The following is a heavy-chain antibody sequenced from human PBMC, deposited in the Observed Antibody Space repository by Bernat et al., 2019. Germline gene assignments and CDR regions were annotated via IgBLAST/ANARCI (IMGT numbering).Heavy chain of an antibody. CDR2: INPGAGST. D-gene: IGHD2-8*01. V-gene: IGHV1-46*03. CDR1: GFTFTDYY. CDR3: ARGPIQVWPRHGDA. Sequence: QVQLVQSGAEVKKPGASVKVSCKASGFTFTDYYMHWVRQAPGQGLEWMGIINPGAGSTTYAQKFQGRITMTRDTSTSTVYMELSSLTSEDTAVYYCARGPIQVWPRHGDAWGQAPLLSVSS. J-gene: IGHJ5*02.